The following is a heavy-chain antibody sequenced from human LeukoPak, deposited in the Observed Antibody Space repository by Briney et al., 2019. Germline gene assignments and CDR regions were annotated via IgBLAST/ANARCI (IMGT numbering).Heavy chain of an antibody. D-gene: IGHD3-9*01. Sequence: LGGSLRLSCAASGFTFSSYSMNWVRQAPGKGLEWVSSISSSSSYIYYADSVKGRFTISRDNAKNSLYLQMNSLRAEDTAVYYCARGRRDWLLSPHKRRPYYFDYWGQGTLVTVSS. V-gene: IGHV3-21*01. CDR1: GFTFSSYS. J-gene: IGHJ4*02. CDR3: ARGRRDWLLSPHKRRPYYFDY. CDR2: ISSSSSYI.